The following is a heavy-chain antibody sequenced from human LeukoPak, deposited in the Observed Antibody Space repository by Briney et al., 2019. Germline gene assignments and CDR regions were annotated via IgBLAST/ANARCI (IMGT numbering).Heavy chain of an antibody. CDR2: ISYDGSNK. J-gene: IGHJ4*02. CDR1: GFTFSSYA. D-gene: IGHD5-18*01. Sequence: PGGSLRLSCAASGFTFSSYAMHWVRQAPGKGLEWVAVISYDGSNKYYADSVKGRFTISRDNSKNTLYLQMNSLRAEDTAVYYCARGMKWIQLWLLFDYWGQGTLVTVSS. V-gene: IGHV3-30-3*01. CDR3: ARGMKWIQLWLLFDY.